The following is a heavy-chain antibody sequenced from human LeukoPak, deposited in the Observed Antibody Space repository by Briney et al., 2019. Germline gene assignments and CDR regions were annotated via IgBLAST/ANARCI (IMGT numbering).Heavy chain of an antibody. V-gene: IGHV4-31*03. J-gene: IGHJ5*02. D-gene: IGHD2-21*02. Sequence: PSETLSLTCTVSGGPISGGGYYWSWIRQPPGKGLGWIGYIYYSGSTYYNPSLKSRVTISVDTSKNQFSLKLSSVTAADTAVYYCARAAAIRGWFDPWGQGTLVTVSS. CDR3: ARAAAIRGWFDP. CDR1: GGPISGGGYY. CDR2: IYYSGST.